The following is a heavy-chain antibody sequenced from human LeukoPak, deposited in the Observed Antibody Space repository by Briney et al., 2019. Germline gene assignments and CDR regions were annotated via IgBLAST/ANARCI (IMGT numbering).Heavy chain of an antibody. CDR1: GFTFSDYY. CDR3: ARASTYNINWFDP. J-gene: IGHJ5*02. CDR2: ISSSADYK. V-gene: IGHV3-11*06. Sequence: GGSLRLSCAASGFTFSDYYMSWIRQAPGKGLEWVSCISSSADYKKYADSVKGRFTISRDNVKNSLYLQMNSLRAEDTAVYYCARASTYNINWFDPWGQGTLVTVSS. D-gene: IGHD3-10*01.